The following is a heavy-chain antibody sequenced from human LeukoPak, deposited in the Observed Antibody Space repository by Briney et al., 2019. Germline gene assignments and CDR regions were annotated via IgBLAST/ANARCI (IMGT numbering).Heavy chain of an antibody. D-gene: IGHD4-23*01. CDR1: GFTFSNYG. J-gene: IGHJ4*02. Sequence: GGSLRLSCAASGFTFSNYGMNWVRQAPGRGLEWVSYIGTATITIYYADSVKDRFTISRDNAKNSLYLQMNSLRDEDTAVYYCARHDYGGNSGDYWGQGTLVTVSS. CDR2: IGTATITI. CDR3: ARHDYGGNSGDY. V-gene: IGHV3-48*02.